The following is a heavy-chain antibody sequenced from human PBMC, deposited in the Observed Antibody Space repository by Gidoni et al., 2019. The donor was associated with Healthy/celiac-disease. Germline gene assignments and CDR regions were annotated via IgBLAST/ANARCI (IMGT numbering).Heavy chain of an antibody. CDR1: GFTFSSYS. J-gene: IGHJ4*02. V-gene: IGHV3-48*01. Sequence: EVPLVESGGGLVQPGGSLRLSCAASGFTFSSYSMNWVRQAPGKGLEWVSYISSSSSTIYYADSVKGRFTISRDNAKNSLYLQMNSLRAEDTAVYYCARGRRDEALVPPIDYWGQGTLVTVSS. CDR2: ISSSSSTI. CDR3: ARGRRDEALVPPIDY.